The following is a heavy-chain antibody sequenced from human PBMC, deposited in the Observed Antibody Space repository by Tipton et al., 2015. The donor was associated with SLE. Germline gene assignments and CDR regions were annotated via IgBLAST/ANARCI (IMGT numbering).Heavy chain of an antibody. J-gene: IGHJ1*01. CDR3: ARDAPGAAAGAFQH. D-gene: IGHD6-13*01. CDR2: ISYDGSNK. Sequence: LSLTCTVSGGSISSGSYYWGWIRQPPGKGLEWVAVISYDGSNKYYADSVKGRFTISRDNSKNTLYLQMNSLRAEDTAVYYCARDAPGAAAGAFQHWGQGTLVTVSS. V-gene: IGHV3-30-3*01. CDR1: GGSISSGS.